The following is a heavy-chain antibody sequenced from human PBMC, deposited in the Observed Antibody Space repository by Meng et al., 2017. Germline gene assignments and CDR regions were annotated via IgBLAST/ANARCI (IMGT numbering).Heavy chain of an antibody. CDR3: ARDHGPIDY. CDR1: GLTFSSYS. Sequence: EGQLVESGGGLGKPGGSLRLSCAASGLTFSSYSMHWVRQAPGKGLEWVSRINSDGSSTSYADSVKGRFTISRDNAKNTLYLQMNSLRAEDTAVYYCARDHGPIDYWGQGTLVTVSS. J-gene: IGHJ4*02. V-gene: IGHV3-74*01. CDR2: INSDGSST.